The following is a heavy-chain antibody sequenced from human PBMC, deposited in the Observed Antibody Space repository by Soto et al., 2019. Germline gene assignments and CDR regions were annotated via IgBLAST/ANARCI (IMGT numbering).Heavy chain of an antibody. CDR1: GFTFSSYG. J-gene: IGHJ4*02. D-gene: IGHD3-16*02. Sequence: QVQLVESGGGVVQPGRSLRLSCAASGFTFSSYGMHWVRQAPGKGLEWVAVIWYDGSNKYYADSVKGRSTISKDNSKNTLYLQMNSLRAEDTAVYYCARDEKYDYVWGSYRYTGFDYWGQGTLVTVSS. CDR3: ARDEKYDYVWGSYRYTGFDY. V-gene: IGHV3-33*01. CDR2: IWYDGSNK.